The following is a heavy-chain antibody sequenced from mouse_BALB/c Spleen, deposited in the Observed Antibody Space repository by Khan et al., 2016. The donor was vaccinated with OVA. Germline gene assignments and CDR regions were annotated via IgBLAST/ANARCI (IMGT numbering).Heavy chain of an antibody. CDR2: IYPGSGKP. J-gene: IGHJ2*01. CDR3: AGGDYGLHYFDY. D-gene: IGHD1-2*01. Sequence: QIQLVQSGAELARPGASVKLSCKASGYTFTDYYINWVKQRTGQGLEWIGDIYPGSGKPYYNEKFTGKATLTADKSSSTAYMQLSSLTSEDSAVYFGAGGDYGLHYFDYWGQGTTLTVAS. CDR1: GYTFTDYY. V-gene: IGHV1-77*01.